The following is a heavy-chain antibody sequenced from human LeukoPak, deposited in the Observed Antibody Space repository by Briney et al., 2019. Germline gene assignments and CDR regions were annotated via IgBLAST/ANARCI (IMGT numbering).Heavy chain of an antibody. V-gene: IGHV4-59*01. Sequence: SETLSLTCTVSGGSISSYYWSWIRQPPGKGLEWIGYIYYSGSTNYNHSLKSRVTISVDTSKNQFSLKLSSVTAADTAVYYCARVSSDDDYVWGSYRLDYWGQGTLVTVSS. CDR3: ARVSSDDDYVWGSYRLDY. D-gene: IGHD3-16*02. CDR1: GGSISSYY. CDR2: IYYSGST. J-gene: IGHJ4*02.